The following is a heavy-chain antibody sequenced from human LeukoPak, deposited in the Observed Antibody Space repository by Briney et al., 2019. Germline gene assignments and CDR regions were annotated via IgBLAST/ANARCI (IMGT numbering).Heavy chain of an antibody. V-gene: IGHV3-30-3*01. Sequence: QPGGSLRLSCAASGFTFSSYAMHWVRQAPGKGLEWVSVISYDGSNKYYADSVKGRFTISRDNSKNTLYLQMNSLRAEDTAVYYCARDLYSSSWYSDAFDIWGQGTMVTVSS. J-gene: IGHJ3*02. CDR1: GFTFSSYA. CDR2: ISYDGSNK. D-gene: IGHD6-13*01. CDR3: ARDLYSSSWYSDAFDI.